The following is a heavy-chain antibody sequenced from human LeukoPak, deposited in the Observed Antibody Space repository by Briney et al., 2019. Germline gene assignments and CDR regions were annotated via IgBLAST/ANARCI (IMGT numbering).Heavy chain of an antibody. CDR3: ARRPRAEPDTSPDNWFDP. D-gene: IGHD1-14*01. CDR1: DGSISTYF. Sequence: SETLSPTCTVSDGSISTYFWNWIRQPPGRGLEWIGHVFYDGSTNLNPSLKSRVTISVDTSKNQFSLKLRSVTAADTAVYYCARRPRAEPDTSPDNWFDPWGQGTLVTVSS. V-gene: IGHV4-59*08. J-gene: IGHJ5*02. CDR2: VFYDGST.